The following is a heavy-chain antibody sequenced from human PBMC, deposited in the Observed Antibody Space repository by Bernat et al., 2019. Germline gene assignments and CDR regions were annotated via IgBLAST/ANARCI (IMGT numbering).Heavy chain of an antibody. CDR1: GGSISSSGYY. V-gene: IGHV4-39*01. CDR3: ARQTKERGVWSGYKDFYLDY. D-gene: IGHD3-3*01. Sequence: QLQLQESGPGLVKPSETLSLTCTVSGGSISSSGYYWGWIRQPPGKGLEGIGSIYYSGSTYYNPSLKSRVTISVDTSKNQFSLKLSSVTAADTAVYYCARQTKERGVWSGYKDFYLDYWGQGTLVTVSS. J-gene: IGHJ4*02. CDR2: IYYSGST.